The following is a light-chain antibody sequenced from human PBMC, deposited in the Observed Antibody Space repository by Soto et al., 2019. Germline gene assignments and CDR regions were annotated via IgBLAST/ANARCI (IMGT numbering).Light chain of an antibody. CDR3: QHYNSYSEA. CDR1: QDISNY. V-gene: IGKV1-27*01. Sequence: DIQMTQSPSSLSASVGDRVTITCRASQDISNYLAWYQQKPGKVPELLIYTASTLQSGVPSRFSGSGSGTDFTLTIGSLQPEDVATYYCQHYNSYSEAFGQGTKVDIK. CDR2: TAS. J-gene: IGKJ1*01.